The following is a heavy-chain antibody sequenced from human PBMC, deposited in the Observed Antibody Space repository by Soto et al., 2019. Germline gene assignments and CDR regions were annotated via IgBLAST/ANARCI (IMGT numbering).Heavy chain of an antibody. CDR2: ISSDGSST. J-gene: IGHJ4*02. Sequence: GGSLRLSCAASGFTFSSYWMHWVRQAPGKGLVWVSRISSDGSSTSYADSVKGRFTISRDNAKNTLYLQMNSLRAEDTAVYYCAKVMDYDFWSGYYPEYYFDYWAQGTLVTVSS. V-gene: IGHV3-74*01. D-gene: IGHD3-3*01. CDR1: GFTFSSYW. CDR3: AKVMDYDFWSGYYPEYYFDY.